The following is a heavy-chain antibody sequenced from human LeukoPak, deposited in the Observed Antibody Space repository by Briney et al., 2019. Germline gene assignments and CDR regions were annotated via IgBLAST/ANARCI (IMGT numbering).Heavy chain of an antibody. CDR3: ARDTAMKR. D-gene: IGHD5-18*01. J-gene: IGHJ4*02. V-gene: IGHV4-59*01. CDR2: VFNSVTT. Sequence: SATLSLTCTVSGDSIGSFYWTWIRQSPGKGLEWIGYVFNSVTTNYNPSLRSRVTISSDTSKNQFSLKLSSVTAADTAVYYCARDTAMKRWGQGTLVTVSS. CDR1: GDSIGSFY.